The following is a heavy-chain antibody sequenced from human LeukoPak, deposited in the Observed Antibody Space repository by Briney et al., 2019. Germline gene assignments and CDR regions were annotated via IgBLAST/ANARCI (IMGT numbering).Heavy chain of an antibody. Sequence: SETLSLTCTVSGYSISSGYYWGWIRQPPGKGLEWIGSIYHSGSTYYNPSLKSRVTISVDTSKNQFSLKLSSVTAADTAVYHCAEGTFRAIWGQGTMVTVSS. CDR3: AEGTFRAI. J-gene: IGHJ3*02. D-gene: IGHD1-1*01. CDR1: GYSISSGYY. V-gene: IGHV4-38-2*02. CDR2: IYHSGST.